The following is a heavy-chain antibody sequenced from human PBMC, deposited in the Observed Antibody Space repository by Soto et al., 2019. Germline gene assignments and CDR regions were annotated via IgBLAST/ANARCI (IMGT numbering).Heavy chain of an antibody. CDR1: GFTFSSYN. D-gene: IGHD4-17*01. V-gene: IGHV3-21*01. J-gene: IGHJ4*02. CDR2: ISSSSSYI. CDR3: ARDRSTTTVTPYYFDY. Sequence: EVQLVESGGGLVKPGGSLRLSCAASGFTFSSYNMNWVRQAPGKGLEWVSSISSSSSYIYYADSVKGRFTISRDNAKNSLYQQMNSLRAEDTAVYYCARDRSTTTVTPYYFDYWGQGTLVTVSS.